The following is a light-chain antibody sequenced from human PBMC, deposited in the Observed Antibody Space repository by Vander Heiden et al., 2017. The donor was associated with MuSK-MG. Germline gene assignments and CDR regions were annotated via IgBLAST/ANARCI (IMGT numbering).Light chain of an antibody. CDR3: NSRDSSGNHVV. CDR2: GKN. V-gene: IGLV3-19*01. J-gene: IGLJ2*01. Sequence: SSELTQDPVVSVALGQTVRITCQGDSLRSYYASWYQQKPGQAPVLVIYGKNNRPSGIPDRFSGSSSGNTASLTITGAQAEDEADYYCNSRDSSGNHVVFGGGTKLTVL. CDR1: SLRSYY.